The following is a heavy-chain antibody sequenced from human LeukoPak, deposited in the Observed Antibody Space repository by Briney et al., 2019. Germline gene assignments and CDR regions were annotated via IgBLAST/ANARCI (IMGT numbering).Heavy chain of an antibody. J-gene: IGHJ4*02. V-gene: IGHV1-18*01. CDR2: ISAYNGNT. CDR3: AIFDYGDYVGY. D-gene: IGHD4-17*01. CDR1: GCTFTSYG. Sequence: ASVKVSCKASGCTFTSYGISWVRQAPGQGLEWMGWISAYNGNTNYAQKLQGRVTMTTDTSTSTAYMELRSLRSDDTAVYYCAIFDYGDYVGYWGQGTLVTVSS.